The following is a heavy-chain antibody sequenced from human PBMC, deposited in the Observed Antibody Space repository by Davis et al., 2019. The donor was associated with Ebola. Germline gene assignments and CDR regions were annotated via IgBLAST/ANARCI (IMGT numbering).Heavy chain of an antibody. CDR3: TAGHWFDY. CDR1: GFTFSTYG. CDR2: ISYDGSNE. V-gene: IGHV3-30*03. Sequence: GESLKISCAASGFTFSTYGMHWVRQAPGKGLEWLAVISYDGSNEYYADSVKGRFTISKDNSKNTLYLQMNSLRAEDTAVYYCTAGHWFDYWGQGTLVTVSS. J-gene: IGHJ5*01.